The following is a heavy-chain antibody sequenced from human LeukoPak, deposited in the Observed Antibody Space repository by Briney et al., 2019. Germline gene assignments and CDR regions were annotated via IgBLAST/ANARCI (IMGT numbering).Heavy chain of an antibody. CDR2: INQSGRT. Sequence: SETLSLTCGVSGASPSGYYWNWIRQPPGKGLEWIGEINQSGRTNYNSSLKSRVTISADMSKNQFSLKLSSVTAADTAVYYCARLGYTKSSNYYYYYLDVWGKGTSVTVSS. CDR1: GASPSGYY. V-gene: IGHV4-34*01. J-gene: IGHJ6*03. D-gene: IGHD6-13*01. CDR3: ARLGYTKSSNYYYYYLDV.